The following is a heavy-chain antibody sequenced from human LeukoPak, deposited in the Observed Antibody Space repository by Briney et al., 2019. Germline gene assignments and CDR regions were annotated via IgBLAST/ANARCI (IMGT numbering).Heavy chain of an antibody. CDR3: AKVATWTHFDY. CDR1: GFTFSSYS. V-gene: IGHV3-21*04. J-gene: IGHJ4*02. D-gene: IGHD3/OR15-3a*01. Sequence: GGSLRLSCAASGFTFSSYSMNWVRQAPGKGLEWVSSINSDSSLMFYAESVKGRFTISRDNSKNTLYLQMHSLRAEDTAVYYCAKVATWTHFDYWGQGTLVTVSS. CDR2: INSDSSLM.